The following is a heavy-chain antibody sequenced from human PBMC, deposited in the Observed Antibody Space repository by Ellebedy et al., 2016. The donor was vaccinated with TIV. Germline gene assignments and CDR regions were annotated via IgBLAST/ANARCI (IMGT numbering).Heavy chain of an antibody. CDR3: ARERNWNYVTDYGMDV. CDR2: IYYSGST. CDR1: GGSINSNNYY. J-gene: IGHJ6*02. D-gene: IGHD1-7*01. V-gene: IGHV4-39*01. Sequence: SETLSLXXTVSGGSINSNNYYWGWIRQPPGKGLEWIGSIYYSGSTYDNPSLKSRVTIYADTSKNQFYLKLSSVTAADTAVYYCARERNWNYVTDYGMDVWGQGTTVIVSS.